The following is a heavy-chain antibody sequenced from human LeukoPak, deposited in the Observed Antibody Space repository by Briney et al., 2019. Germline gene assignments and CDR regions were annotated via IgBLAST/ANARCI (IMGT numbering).Heavy chain of an antibody. CDR3: AGTPH. J-gene: IGHJ4*02. V-gene: IGHV3-21*01. CDR1: GFTFGTYR. Sequence: TGGSLRLSWAASGFTFGTYRLNGVGQAQGKGLEWVSSISSNSRYIYYADSVKGRFTISRDNSKNTLYLQMNSLRAEDTAVYYCAGTPHWGQGTLVTVSS. D-gene: IGHD1-1*01. CDR2: ISSNSRYI.